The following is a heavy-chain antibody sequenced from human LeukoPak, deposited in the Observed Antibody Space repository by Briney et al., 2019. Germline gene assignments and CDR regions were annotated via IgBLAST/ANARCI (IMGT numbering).Heavy chain of an antibody. CDR1: GGSISSYY. D-gene: IGHD3-22*01. Sequence: SETLSLTCTVSGGSISSYYWSWIRQPPGKGLEWIGEINHSGSTNYNPSLKSRVTISVDTSKNQFSLKLSSVTAADTAVYYCARGGVTYYYDSSGYYYFDYWGQGTLVTVSS. J-gene: IGHJ4*02. CDR2: INHSGST. V-gene: IGHV4-34*01. CDR3: ARGGVTYYYDSSGYYYFDY.